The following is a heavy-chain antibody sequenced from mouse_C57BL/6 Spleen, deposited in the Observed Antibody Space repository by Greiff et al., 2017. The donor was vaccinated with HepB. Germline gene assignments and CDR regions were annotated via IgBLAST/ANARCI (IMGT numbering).Heavy chain of an antibody. CDR2: ISSGGCYT. V-gene: IGHV5-6*01. D-gene: IGHD3-2*02. J-gene: IGHJ2*01. CDR3: ARQWTAQATNYFDY. CDR1: GFTFSSYG. Sequence: EVQLVESGGDLVKPGGSLKLSCAASGFTFSSYGMSWVRQTPDKRLEWVATISSGGCYTYYPDSVKGRFTISRDNAKNTLYLQMSSLKSEDTAMYYCARQWTAQATNYFDYWGQGTTLTVSS.